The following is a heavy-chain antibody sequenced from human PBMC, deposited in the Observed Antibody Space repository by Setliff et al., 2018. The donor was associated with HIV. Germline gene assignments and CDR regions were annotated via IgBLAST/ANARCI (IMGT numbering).Heavy chain of an antibody. CDR3: AKEVTADYPPGDGMDV. CDR1: GFTFSDYN. J-gene: IGHJ6*02. CDR2: IWSDGSNK. V-gene: IGHV3-33*06. D-gene: IGHD4-17*01. Sequence: GGSLRLSCAMSGFTFSDYNIYWVRQSPAKGLEWVAVIWSDGSNKFYADSVKGRFTISRDNSKNTLYLQMNSLRVEDTAVYYCAKEVTADYPPGDGMDVWGQGTAVTVSS.